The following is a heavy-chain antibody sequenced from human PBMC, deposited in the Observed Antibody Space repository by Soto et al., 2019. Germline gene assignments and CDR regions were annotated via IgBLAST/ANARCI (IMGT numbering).Heavy chain of an antibody. CDR1: GFTFSSYG. J-gene: IGHJ6*02. CDR3: AIDSQWFGEWYYYHGMDV. V-gene: IGHV3-33*01. Sequence: QVQLVESGGGVVQPGRSLRLSCAASGFTFSSYGMHWVRQAPGKGLEWVAVMWYDGSNKYYADSVKGRFTISRDNSKNSLDLQMNCLGADDTVVYYCAIDSQWFGEWYYYHGMDVWGQGTTVTVCS. CDR2: MWYDGSNK. D-gene: IGHD3-10*01.